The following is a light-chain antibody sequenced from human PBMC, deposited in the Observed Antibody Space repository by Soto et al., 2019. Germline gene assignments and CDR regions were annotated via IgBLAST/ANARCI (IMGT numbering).Light chain of an antibody. Sequence: QLVLTQSPSASASLGASVKLTCTLSSGHSSYAIALHQQQPEKGPRYLMKLNSDGSHSKGDGIPDRFSGSSSGAERYLTISSLQSEDEADYYCQTWGTGIQVFGGGTTLTVL. CDR2: LNSDGSH. CDR3: QTWGTGIQV. CDR1: SGHSSYA. J-gene: IGLJ3*02. V-gene: IGLV4-69*01.